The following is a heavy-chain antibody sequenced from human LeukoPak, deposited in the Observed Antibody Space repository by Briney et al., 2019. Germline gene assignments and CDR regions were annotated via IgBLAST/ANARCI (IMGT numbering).Heavy chain of an antibody. V-gene: IGHV3-23*01. J-gene: IGHJ4*02. CDR2: ITGNGGTT. CDR1: GFTFSNYA. Sequence: GGSLRLSCAASGFTFSNYAMSWVRQGPGKWLEWVSAITGNGGTTYYADSVKGRFTISRDNSKNTLYLQMNSLRAEDTAVYYCANGVGTAAAGPGVFDIWGQGTLVTVSS. CDR3: ANGVGTAAAGPGVFDI. D-gene: IGHD6-13*01.